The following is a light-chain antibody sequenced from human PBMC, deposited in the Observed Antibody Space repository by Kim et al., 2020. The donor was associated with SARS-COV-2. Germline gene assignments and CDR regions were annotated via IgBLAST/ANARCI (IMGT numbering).Light chain of an antibody. CDR3: QQYNNWPPWT. V-gene: IGKV3-15*01. CDR2: GAS. J-gene: IGKJ1*01. Sequence: EIVLTQSPATLSVSPGERATLSCRASQSVNSNLAWYQQKPGQAPRLLISGASSRASGVPARFSGTGSGTEFTLTISSLQSEDFALYYCQQYNNWPPWTFGQGTKVDIK. CDR1: QSVNSN.